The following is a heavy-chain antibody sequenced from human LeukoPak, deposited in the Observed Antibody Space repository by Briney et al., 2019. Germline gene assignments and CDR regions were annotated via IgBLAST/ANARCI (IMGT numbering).Heavy chain of an antibody. V-gene: IGHV1-2*04. CDR1: GYTFTGYY. Sequence: GAPVKVSCKASGYTFTGYYIHWVRQAPGQGLEWMGWINPNSGGTNYAQKFQGWVTMTRDTSISTAYMELSRLRSDDTAVYYCARDLEMDLDDAFDIWGQGTMVTVSS. CDR3: ARDLEMDLDDAFDI. CDR2: INPNSGGT. D-gene: IGHD5-24*01. J-gene: IGHJ3*02.